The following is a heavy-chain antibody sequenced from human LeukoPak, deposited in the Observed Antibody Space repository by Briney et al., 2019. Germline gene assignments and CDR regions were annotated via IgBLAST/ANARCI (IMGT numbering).Heavy chain of an antibody. V-gene: IGHV4-34*01. CDR2: INQSGST. J-gene: IGHJ3*02. CDR3: ARPPILGAFDI. CDR1: GGSFSGYY. D-gene: IGHD1-26*01. Sequence: SETLSLTCAVYGGSFSGYYWGWIRQPPGKGLEWLGEINQSGSTNYNPSLKSRVTISIDTSKNQFSLRLSSVTAADTAVYYCARPPILGAFDIWGQGTMVTVSS.